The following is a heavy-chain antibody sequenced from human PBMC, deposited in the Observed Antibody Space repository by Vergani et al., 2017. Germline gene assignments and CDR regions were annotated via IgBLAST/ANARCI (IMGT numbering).Heavy chain of an antibody. Sequence: VQLVESGGGLVKPGGSLRLSCAASGFTFSSYAISWVRQAPGQGLEWMGRIIPIFGTANYAQKFQGRVTITADESTSTAYMELSSLRSEDTAVYYCARDPLGYGDYPNYWGQGTLVTVSS. J-gene: IGHJ4*02. CDR3: ARDPLGYGDYPNY. D-gene: IGHD4-17*01. CDR2: IIPIFGTA. V-gene: IGHV1-69*18. CDR1: GFTFSSYA.